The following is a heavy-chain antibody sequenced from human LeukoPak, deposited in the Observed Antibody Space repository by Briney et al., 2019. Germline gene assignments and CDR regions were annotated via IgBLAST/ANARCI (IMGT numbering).Heavy chain of an antibody. CDR2: INPNSGGT. D-gene: IGHD3-10*01. V-gene: IGHV1-2*04. J-gene: IGHJ3*02. CDR1: GYTFTGYY. Sequence: ASVKVSCKAPGYTFTGYYMHWVRQAPGQGLEWMGWINPNSGGTNYAQKFQGWVTMTRDTSISTAYMELSRLRSDDTAVYYCARDQTYYYGSGSSNDAFDIWGQGTMVTVSS. CDR3: ARDQTYYYGSGSSNDAFDI.